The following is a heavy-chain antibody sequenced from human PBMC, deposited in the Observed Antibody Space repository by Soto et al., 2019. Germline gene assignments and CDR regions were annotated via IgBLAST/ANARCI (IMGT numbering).Heavy chain of an antibody. V-gene: IGHV2-5*02. CDR3: AHERGRSSGWYFDY. J-gene: IGHJ4*02. CDR1: GFSLSTSGVG. CDR2: IYWDDDK. D-gene: IGHD6-19*01. Sequence: QITLKESGPTLVKPTQTLTLTCTFSGFSLSTSGVGVGWIRQPPGKTLEWLALIYWDDDKRYSPSLKSRLTIAQDTSKNQGVLTMTNMDPVDTATYYCAHERGRSSGWYFDYWGQGTLVTVSS.